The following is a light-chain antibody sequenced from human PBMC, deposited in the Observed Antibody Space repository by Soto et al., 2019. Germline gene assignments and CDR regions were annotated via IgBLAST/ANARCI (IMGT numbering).Light chain of an antibody. Sequence: EIVLTQSPGTLSLSPGERATLSCRASQSVSSSYLAWYQQKPGQAPRLLIYDASNRATGIPARFSGSGSGTEFTLTISSLQPDDFATYYCQQYNSYSATFGQGTKVDIK. CDR3: QQYNSYSAT. J-gene: IGKJ1*01. CDR2: DAS. CDR1: QSVSSSY. V-gene: IGKV3-20*01.